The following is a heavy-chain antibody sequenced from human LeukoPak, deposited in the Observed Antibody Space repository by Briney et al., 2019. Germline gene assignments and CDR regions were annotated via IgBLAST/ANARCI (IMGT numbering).Heavy chain of an antibody. CDR3: ARDLKGSGYYRVFDY. V-gene: IGHV3-33*01. J-gene: IGHJ4*02. D-gene: IGHD3-22*01. CDR2: IWYDGSNK. CDR1: GFTFSSYG. Sequence: GGSLRLSCAASGFTFSSYGMHWVRQAPGNGLEWVAVIWYDGSNKYYADSVKGRFTISRDNSKNTLYLQMNSLRAEDTAVYYCARDLKGSGYYRVFDYWGQGTLVTVSS.